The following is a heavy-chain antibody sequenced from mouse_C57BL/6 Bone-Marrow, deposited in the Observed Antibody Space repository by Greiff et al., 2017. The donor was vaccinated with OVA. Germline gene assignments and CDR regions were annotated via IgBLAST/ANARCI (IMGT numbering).Heavy chain of an antibody. CDR2: IRSESGNYAT. Sequence: EVKLMESGGGLVQPGGSMKLSCVASGFTFSNYWMNWVRQSPEKGLEWVAQIRSESGNYATHYAESVKGRFTISRDDSKSRVYLQMSHLRAEATGIYYCTGPFAYWGQGTLVTVSA. CDR1: GFTFSNYW. CDR3: TGPFAY. V-gene: IGHV6-3*01. J-gene: IGHJ3*01.